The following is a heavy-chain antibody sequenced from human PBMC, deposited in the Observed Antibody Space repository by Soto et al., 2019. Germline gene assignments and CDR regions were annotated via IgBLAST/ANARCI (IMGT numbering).Heavy chain of an antibody. V-gene: IGHV4-34*01. CDR3: ARMAVVIAIRYFDL. CDR2: INHNGST. Sequence: QVQLQQWGAGLLKPSETLSLTCAVYVGSFSGYYWSWIRQPPGKGLEWIGEINHNGSTNYNPSLKSRVHISGETAKNQFSLKLSSVAAADTAVYYCARMAVVIAIRYFDLWGRGTLVTVSS. CDR1: VGSFSGYY. J-gene: IGHJ2*01. D-gene: IGHD2-21*01.